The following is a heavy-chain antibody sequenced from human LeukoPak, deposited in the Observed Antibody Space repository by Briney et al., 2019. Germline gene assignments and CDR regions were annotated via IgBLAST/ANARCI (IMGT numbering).Heavy chain of an antibody. V-gene: IGHV1-18*01. Sequence: ASVKVSCKASGYTFTSYGISWVRQAPGQGLEWMGWISAYNGNTHYAQKLQGRVTMTTDTSTSTAYMELRSLRSDDTAVYYCAAEGYASYYYGMDVWGQGTTVTVSS. D-gene: IGHD5-18*01. CDR1: GYTFTSYG. CDR3: AAEGYASYYYGMDV. CDR2: ISAYNGNT. J-gene: IGHJ6*02.